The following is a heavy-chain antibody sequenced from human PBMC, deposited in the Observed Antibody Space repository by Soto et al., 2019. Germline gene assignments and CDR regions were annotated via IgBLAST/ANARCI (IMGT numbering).Heavy chain of an antibody. CDR1: GYNFATTS. D-gene: IGHD2-15*01. CDR3: ATLGPCSGGTCYSRPLDN. CDR2: ITPYNGDT. Sequence: QAHLQQSGAEVKKPGASVKVSCEASGYNFATTSIAWVRQAPGQGLEWMGWITPYNGDTNYEQKAQGRVTMTTDTSTNTAHMEVRSLRSDDTAVYYCATLGPCSGGTCYSRPLDNWGQGTLVTVSS. V-gene: IGHV1-18*01. J-gene: IGHJ4*02.